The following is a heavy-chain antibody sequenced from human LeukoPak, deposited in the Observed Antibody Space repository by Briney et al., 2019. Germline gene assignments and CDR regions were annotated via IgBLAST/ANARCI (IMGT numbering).Heavy chain of an antibody. CDR1: GFTFSSFW. CDR3: ARDLNYDSSGYYYGSHGMDV. J-gene: IGHJ6*02. CDR2: INSDGSST. Sequence: GGSLRLSCAASGFTFSSFWMHWVRQAPGKGLVWVSRINSDGSSTSYADSVKGRFTISRDNAKNTLYLQMNSLRAEDTAVYYCARDLNYDSSGYYYGSHGMDVWGQGTTVTVSS. D-gene: IGHD3-22*01. V-gene: IGHV3-74*01.